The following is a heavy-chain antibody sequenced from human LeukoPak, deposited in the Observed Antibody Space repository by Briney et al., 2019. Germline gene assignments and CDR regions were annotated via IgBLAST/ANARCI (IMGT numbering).Heavy chain of an antibody. J-gene: IGHJ4*02. CDR2: IYTSGST. D-gene: IGHD3-22*01. CDR1: GDSISSYY. V-gene: IGHV4-4*07. CDR3: ARDTYYYDSSGYWADY. Sequence: TASETLSLTCTVSGDSISSYYWSWIRQPAGKGLEWIGRIYTSGSTNYNPSLKSRVTMSVDTSKNQFSLKLSSVTAADTAVYYCARDTYYYDSSGYWADYWGQGTLVTVSS.